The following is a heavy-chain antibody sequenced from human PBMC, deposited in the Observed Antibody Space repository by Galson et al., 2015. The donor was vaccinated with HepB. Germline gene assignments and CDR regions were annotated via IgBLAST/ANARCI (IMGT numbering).Heavy chain of an antibody. CDR1: GFTFRNYV. J-gene: IGHJ5*02. D-gene: IGHD4-17*01. CDR3: AKMGAYGDYDFDP. V-gene: IGHV3-23*01. Sequence: SLRLSCAGSGFTFRNYVLTWVRQAPGEGLEWVSSIIGSGGSTFYADSGKGRFTISRDNSKNTLFLQMNGLSCEDTAVYYCAKMGAYGDYDFDPWGQGTLVTVSS. CDR2: IIGSGGST.